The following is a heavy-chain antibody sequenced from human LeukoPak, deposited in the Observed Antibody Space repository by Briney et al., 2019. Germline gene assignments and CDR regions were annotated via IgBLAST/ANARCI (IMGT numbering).Heavy chain of an antibody. Sequence: PGGSLRLPCAASGFTFSSHAMTWVRQAPGKGLEWVSAISISGSKTYYADSVKGRFTISRDNSKNTLYLQMNSLRAEDTAVYYCANEIRPNDYWGQGTQVTVSS. D-gene: IGHD4-17*01. V-gene: IGHV3-23*01. J-gene: IGHJ4*02. CDR3: ANEIRPNDY. CDR2: ISISGSKT. CDR1: GFTFSSHA.